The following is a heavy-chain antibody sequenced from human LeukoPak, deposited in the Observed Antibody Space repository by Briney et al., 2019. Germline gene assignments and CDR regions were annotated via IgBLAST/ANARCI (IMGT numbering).Heavy chain of an antibody. CDR1: GFTFSSYA. Sequence: GGSLRLSCAASGFTFSSYAMSWVRQAPGKGLEWVAAMSGRRGRTYYADSVKGRFTISRDNSKNTLYVQMNSLRGDDTAVYYCAQWGCSGSSCYPFAYWGQGTLVTVSS. J-gene: IGHJ4*02. CDR2: MSGRRGRT. V-gene: IGHV3-23*01. CDR3: AQWGCSGSSCYPFAY. D-gene: IGHD2-15*01.